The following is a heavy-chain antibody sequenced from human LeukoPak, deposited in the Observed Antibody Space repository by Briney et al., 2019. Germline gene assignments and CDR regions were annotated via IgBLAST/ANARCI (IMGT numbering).Heavy chain of an antibody. V-gene: IGHV4-34*01. J-gene: IGHJ4*02. Sequence: SENLSRTCSGYSGSFSGYYWGWIRHPPGNGREWIGEINHSGSSNYNPSLNSLVTISVDTSENQFSVKLGSVTAADAALYYCARGAYCGGDCYSGVAYWGQGTLVPV. D-gene: IGHD2-21*02. CDR1: SGSFSGYY. CDR2: INHSGSS. CDR3: ARGAYCGGDCYSGVAY.